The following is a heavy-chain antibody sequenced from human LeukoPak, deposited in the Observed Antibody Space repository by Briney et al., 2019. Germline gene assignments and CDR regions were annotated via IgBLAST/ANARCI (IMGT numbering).Heavy chain of an antibody. J-gene: IGHJ4*02. CDR2: IYYSGST. Sequence: SQTLSLTCTVSGGSISSGGYYWSWIRRHPGKGLEWIGYIYYSGSTYSNPSLKSRVTISVDTSKNQFSLKLSSVTAADTAVYYCARSDIVATCYFDYWGQGTLVTVSS. CDR3: ARSDIVATCYFDY. CDR1: GGSISSGGYY. D-gene: IGHD5-12*01. V-gene: IGHV4-31*03.